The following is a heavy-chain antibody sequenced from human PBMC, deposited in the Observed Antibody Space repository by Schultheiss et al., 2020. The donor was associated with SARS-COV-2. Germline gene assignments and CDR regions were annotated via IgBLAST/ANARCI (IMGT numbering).Heavy chain of an antibody. J-gene: IGHJ3*02. Sequence: SGPTLVKPTQTLTLTCTFSGFSLSTSGVGVGWIRQPPGKALEWLALIYWNDDKRYSTSLKSRLTISKDTSKSQVVLTMTNMDPVDTATYYCARIIPYDSSGYYHNDAFDIWGQGTMVTVSS. CDR1: GFSLSTSGVG. D-gene: IGHD3-22*01. V-gene: IGHV2-5*01. CDR2: IYWNDDK. CDR3: ARIIPYDSSGYYHNDAFDI.